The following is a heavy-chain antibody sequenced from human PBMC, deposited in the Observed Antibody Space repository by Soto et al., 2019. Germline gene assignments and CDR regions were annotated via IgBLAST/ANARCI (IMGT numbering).Heavy chain of an antibody. D-gene: IGHD5-12*01. CDR3: ARVLVATIQGGYYFDY. J-gene: IGHJ4*02. V-gene: IGHV3-11*01. CDR2: ISSSGSTI. Sequence: GGSLRLSCAASGFTFSDYYMSWIRQAPGKGLEWVSYISSSGSTIYYADSVKGRFTISRDNAKNSLYLQMNSLRAEDTAVYYCARVLVATIQGGYYFDYWGQGTLVTVSS. CDR1: GFTFSDYY.